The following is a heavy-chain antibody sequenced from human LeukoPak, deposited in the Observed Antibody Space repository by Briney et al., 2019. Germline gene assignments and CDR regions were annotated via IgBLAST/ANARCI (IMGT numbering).Heavy chain of an antibody. V-gene: IGHV3-7*01. CDR1: GFTFSSSW. D-gene: IGHD3-16*01. CDR2: IKEDGSAK. Sequence: GGSLRLSCAASGFTFSSSWMSWLRQAPGKGLEWEVDIKEDGSAKYYVDSVKGRFTISRENDKNSLYLQMNSLRVEDTAVYYCARDPDHGAVDYWGQGTLVTVSS. CDR3: ARDPDHGAVDY. J-gene: IGHJ4*02.